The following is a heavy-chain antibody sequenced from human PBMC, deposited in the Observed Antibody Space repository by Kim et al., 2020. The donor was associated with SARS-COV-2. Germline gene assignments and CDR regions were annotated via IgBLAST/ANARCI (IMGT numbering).Heavy chain of an antibody. V-gene: IGHV3-23*01. CDR3: ANVNAYYYDSSGKY. J-gene: IGHJ4*02. Sequence: ADYVKGRFTISRDNSKHTLYLQMNSMRAEDTAVYYCANVNAYYYDSSGKYWGQGTLVTVSS. D-gene: IGHD3-22*01.